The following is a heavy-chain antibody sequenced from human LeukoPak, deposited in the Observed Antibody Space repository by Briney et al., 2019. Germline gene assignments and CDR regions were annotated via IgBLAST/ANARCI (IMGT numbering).Heavy chain of an antibody. Sequence: PGGSLRLSCAASGFTFSDFHMSWIRQAPGKGLEWVSYISSSGSTIYYADSVKGRFTISRDNAKNSLYLQMNSLRAEDTAVYYCRGPTEYFQHWGQGTLVTVSS. CDR2: ISSSGSTI. V-gene: IGHV3-11*01. CDR3: RGPTEYFQH. CDR1: GFTFSDFH. J-gene: IGHJ1*01.